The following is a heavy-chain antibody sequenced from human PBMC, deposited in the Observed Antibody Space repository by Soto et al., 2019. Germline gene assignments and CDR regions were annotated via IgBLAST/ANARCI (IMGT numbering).Heavy chain of an antibody. CDR3: ARDRSGWYDF. Sequence: VQLVQSAAEVGKPGASVKVSCKASGYTFTTIRLSWVRQAHGQGLDWMGWIRPHNGDTQYAQNFQGRATMTADTSASTAYMEVRSLRPDGTAVFYCARDRSGWYDFWCQGTIVSVAA. CDR2: IRPHNGDT. V-gene: IGHV1-18*01. D-gene: IGHD6-19*01. J-gene: IGHJ5*02. CDR1: GYTFTTIR.